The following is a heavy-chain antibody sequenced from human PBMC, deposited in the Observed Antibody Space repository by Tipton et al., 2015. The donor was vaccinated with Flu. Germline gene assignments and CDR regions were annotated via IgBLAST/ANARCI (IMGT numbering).Heavy chain of an antibody. CDR2: ISWNSGSI. CDR1: GFTFSSYA. D-gene: IGHD1-26*01. CDR3: AKGVGARVVGYYFDY. V-gene: IGHV3-9*01. J-gene: IGHJ4*02. Sequence: SLRLSCAASGFTFSSYAMHWVRQAPGKGLEWVSGISWNSGSIGYADSVKGRFTISRDNAKNSLYLQMNSLRAEDTASYYCAKGVGARVVGYYFDYWGQGTLVTVSS.